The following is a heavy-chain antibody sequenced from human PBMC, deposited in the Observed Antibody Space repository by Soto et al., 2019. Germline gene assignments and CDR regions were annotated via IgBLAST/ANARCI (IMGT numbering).Heavy chain of an antibody. J-gene: IGHJ6*03. V-gene: IGHV4-59*08. Sequence: SQTLSLSWSVAEGYSSSHYGSWIMKHPRKGLEWIGYIYYSGSTNYNPSLKSRVTISVDTSKNQFSLKLSSVTAADTAVYYFATLYGQHDYEAFGLDVWGKGTMVTVSS. CDR3: ATLYGQHDYEAFGLDV. CDR1: EGYSSSHY. D-gene: IGHD4-17*01. CDR2: IYYSGST.